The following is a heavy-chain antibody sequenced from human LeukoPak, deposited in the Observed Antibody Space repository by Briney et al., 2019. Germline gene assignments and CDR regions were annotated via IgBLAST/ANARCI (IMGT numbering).Heavy chain of an antibody. CDR3: VRDREPFLGFCAGGSCSYNHFNY. CDR1: GYTFSDYY. D-gene: IGHD2-15*01. CDR2: INPISGGT. J-gene: IGHJ4*02. V-gene: IGHV1-2*02. Sequence: ASVKVSCKASGYTFSDYYIHWVRQAPGQGLEWMGWINPISGGTNYAQGFQGRVTMTRDTSTSTAYMELIPLTSDDTAVYYCVRDREPFLGFCAGGSCSYNHFNYWGQGTLVTVSS.